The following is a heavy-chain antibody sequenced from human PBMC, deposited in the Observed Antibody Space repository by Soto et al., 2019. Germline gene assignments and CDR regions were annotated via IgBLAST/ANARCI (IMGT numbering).Heavy chain of an antibody. V-gene: IGHV3-23*01. CDR1: GVTFSSYA. CDR2: ISGSGGST. CDR3: AKTKGYYDSRGYSNSLVP. Sequence: GESRRLSCTASGVTFSSYAMSWVRQAPGKGLEWVSAISGSGGSTYYADSVKGRFTISRDNSKNTLYLQMNSLRAEDTAVYYCAKTKGYYDSRGYSNSLVPWGQGPLVTVS. D-gene: IGHD3-22*01. J-gene: IGHJ5*02.